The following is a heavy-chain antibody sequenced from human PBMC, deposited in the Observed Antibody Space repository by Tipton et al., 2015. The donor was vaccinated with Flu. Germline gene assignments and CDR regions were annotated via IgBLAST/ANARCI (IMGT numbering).Heavy chain of an antibody. V-gene: IGHV4-38-2*01. CDR3: ARRDYSNYVSEPKNWFHP. Sequence: TLSLTCGVSGDSIRSSNYYWGWIRQPPGKGLEWIGNTFHSGNTYLNPSLKSRVTISIDTSKNQFSLKLSSVTAAGTAVYYCARRDYSNYVSEPKNWFHPWGQGTLVTVSS. D-gene: IGHD4-11*01. CDR1: GDSIRSSNYY. CDR2: TFHSGNT. J-gene: IGHJ5*02.